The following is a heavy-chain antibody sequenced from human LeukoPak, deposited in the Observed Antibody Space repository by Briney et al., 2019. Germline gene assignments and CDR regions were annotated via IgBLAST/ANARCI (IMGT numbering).Heavy chain of an antibody. CDR3: ARALHYYDSSGYYYFDY. D-gene: IGHD3-22*01. V-gene: IGHV1-69*13. J-gene: IGHJ4*02. CDR2: IIPIFGTA. CDR1: GGTFSSYA. Sequence: SVKVSCKASGGTFSSYAISWVRQAPGQGLEWMGGIIPIFGTANYAQKFQGRVTITADESTSTAYMELSSLRSEDTAVYYCARALHYYDSSGYYYFDYWGQGTLVTVSS.